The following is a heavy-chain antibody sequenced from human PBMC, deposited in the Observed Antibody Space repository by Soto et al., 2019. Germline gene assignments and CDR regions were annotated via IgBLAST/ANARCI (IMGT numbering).Heavy chain of an antibody. J-gene: IGHJ4*02. CDR3: ASSYGSGYRAFDY. Sequence: QVQLVQSGAEVKRPGSSVKVSCKASGDTFTFYSINWVRQAPGLGLEWMGRINPILSMSNYAQRFQGRGTMTADKFTSTAYMEISSLRSEDTAIYYCASSYGSGYRAFDYWGQGALVTVSS. CDR1: GDTFTFYS. D-gene: IGHD3-10*01. V-gene: IGHV1-69*02. CDR2: INPILSMS.